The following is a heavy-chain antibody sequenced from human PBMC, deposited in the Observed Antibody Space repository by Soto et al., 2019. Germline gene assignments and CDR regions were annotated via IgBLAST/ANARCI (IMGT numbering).Heavy chain of an antibody. Sequence: SYTLSLTCTVSGGCVSSGSYYWSWMRQPPGKGLEWIGYIYYSGSTNYNPSLKSRVTISVDASKNQFSLKLSSVTAAETAVYYCARDALTTGTTYAFDIWGQGTMVTVSS. V-gene: IGHV4-61*01. D-gene: IGHD1-1*01. CDR3: ARDALTTGTTYAFDI. CDR2: IYYSGST. J-gene: IGHJ3*02. CDR1: GGCVSSGSYY.